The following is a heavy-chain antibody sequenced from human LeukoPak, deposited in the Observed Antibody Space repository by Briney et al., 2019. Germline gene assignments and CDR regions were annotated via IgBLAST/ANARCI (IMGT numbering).Heavy chain of an antibody. CDR2: TSGSGGST. J-gene: IGHJ4*02. CDR3: AKFYYYDSSGYYYGGAFDY. CDR1: GFTFSSYA. D-gene: IGHD3-22*01. Sequence: PGGSLRLSCAASGFTFSSYAMSWVRQAPGKGLEWVSATSGSGGSTYYADSVKGRFTISRDNSKNTLYLQMNSLRAEDTAVYYCAKFYYYDSSGYYYGGAFDYWGQGTLVTVSS. V-gene: IGHV3-23*01.